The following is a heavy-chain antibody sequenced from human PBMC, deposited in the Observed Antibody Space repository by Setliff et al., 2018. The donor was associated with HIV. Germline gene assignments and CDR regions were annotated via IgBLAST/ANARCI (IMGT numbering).Heavy chain of an antibody. CDR3: ARHLRSPYDSSGYYQDY. J-gene: IGHJ4*02. V-gene: IGHV5-51*01. CDR2: IYPGDSGT. Sequence: GESLKISCKGSGYSFTSYWIGWVRQMPGKGLEWMGIIYPGDSGTRYSPSFQGQVTISADKSISTAYLQWSSLKASDTATYYCARHLRSPYDSSGYYQDYWGQGTLVTVSS. CDR1: GYSFTSYW. D-gene: IGHD3-22*01.